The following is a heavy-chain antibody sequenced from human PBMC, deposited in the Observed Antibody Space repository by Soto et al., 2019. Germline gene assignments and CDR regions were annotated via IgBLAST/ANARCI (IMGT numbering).Heavy chain of an antibody. Sequence: GASVQVSCKASGYTFTSSGISLVRQAPGQGPEXXGXXSXXXXXTXXAQKFQGRVTMTTDTSTSTAYMDLRSLRSDDRAVYYCARTVAGYFDSWGQGTLVTVSS. J-gene: IGHJ4*02. CDR3: ARTVAGYFDS. D-gene: IGHD6-19*01. V-gene: IGHV1-18*01. CDR2: XSXXXXXT. CDR1: GYTFTSSG.